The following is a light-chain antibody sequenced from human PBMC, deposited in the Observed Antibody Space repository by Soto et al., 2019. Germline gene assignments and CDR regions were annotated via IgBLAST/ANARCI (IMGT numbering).Light chain of an antibody. V-gene: IGLV2-14*01. Sequence: QPASVSGSPGQSITISCTGTGSDVGGYNYVSWYQQHPGKAPKVMIYDVSNRPSGVSNRFSGSKSGNTASLTISGLQAEDEADYYCSSYTSASTPLVFGGGTKLTVL. J-gene: IGLJ2*01. CDR1: GSDVGGYNY. CDR3: SSYTSASTPLV. CDR2: DVS.